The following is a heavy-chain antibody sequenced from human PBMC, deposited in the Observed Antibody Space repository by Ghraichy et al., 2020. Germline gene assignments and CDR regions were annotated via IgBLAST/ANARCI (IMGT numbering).Heavy chain of an antibody. Sequence: GGSLRLSCAASGFTVSSNYMSWVRQAPGKGLEWVSVIYSGGSTYYADSVKGRFTISRDNSKNTLYLQMNSLRAEDTAVYYCARVNYGDYAMDYWGQGTLVTVSS. J-gene: IGHJ4*02. D-gene: IGHD4-17*01. CDR1: GFTVSSNY. CDR3: ARVNYGDYAMDY. V-gene: IGHV3-53*01. CDR2: IYSGGST.